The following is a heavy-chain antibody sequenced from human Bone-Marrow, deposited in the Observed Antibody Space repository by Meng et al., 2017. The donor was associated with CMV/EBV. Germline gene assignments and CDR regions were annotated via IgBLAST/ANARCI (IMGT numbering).Heavy chain of an antibody. CDR2: INPNSGGT. D-gene: IGHD5-12*01. V-gene: IGHV1-2*02. CDR1: GYTFTGYY. Sequence: ASVKVSCKASGYTFTGYYMHWVRQAPGQGLEWMGWINPNSGGTNYAQKFQGRVTMTRDTSISTAYMELSRLRSDDTAVYYCARDRRSLQSAATIVYWGQGKLVNVAS. J-gene: IGHJ4*02. CDR3: ARDRRSLQSAATIVY.